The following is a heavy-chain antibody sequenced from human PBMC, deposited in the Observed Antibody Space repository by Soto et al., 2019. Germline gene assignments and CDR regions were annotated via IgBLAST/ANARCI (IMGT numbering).Heavy chain of an antibody. D-gene: IGHD3-10*01. V-gene: IGHV1-8*02. J-gene: IGHJ4*02. Sequence: QAQLVQSGAEVKKPGASVKVSCKASGYTFTSSDINWVRQATGKGLEWMGWMNPNSGETGYAQKFKGSVTLSRNTSISTTYMELSSLMSEETAVYCCARGPPESAGVWGQGTLVSVPS. CDR3: ARGPPESAGV. CDR1: GYTFTSSD. CDR2: MNPNSGET.